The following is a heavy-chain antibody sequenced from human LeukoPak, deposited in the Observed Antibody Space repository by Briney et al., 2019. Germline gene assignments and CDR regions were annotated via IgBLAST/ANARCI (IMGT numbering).Heavy chain of an antibody. CDR1: GFTFSSYA. J-gene: IGHJ5*02. D-gene: IGHD3-10*01. CDR2: IYHSGST. V-gene: IGHV4-30-2*01. Sequence: LRLSCAASGFTFSSYAMSWVCQAPGKGLEWIGYIYHSGSTYYNPSLKSRVTISVDRSKNQFSLKLSSVTAADTAVYYCVRGSHPFGELLGAFDPWGQGTLVIVSS. CDR3: VRGSHPFGELLGAFDP.